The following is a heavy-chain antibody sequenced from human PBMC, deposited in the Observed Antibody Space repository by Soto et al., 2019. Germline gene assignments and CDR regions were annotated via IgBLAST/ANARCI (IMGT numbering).Heavy chain of an antibody. Sequence: ASVRVSCKASGYTFTSYGISWVRQAPGQGLEWMGWISAYNGNTNYAQKLQGRVTMTTDTSTSTAYMELRSLRSDDTAVYYCARAPVVVVAATYYFDYWGQGTLVTVSS. CDR1: GYTFTSYG. CDR3: ARAPVVVVAATYYFDY. J-gene: IGHJ4*02. D-gene: IGHD2-15*01. CDR2: ISAYNGNT. V-gene: IGHV1-18*01.